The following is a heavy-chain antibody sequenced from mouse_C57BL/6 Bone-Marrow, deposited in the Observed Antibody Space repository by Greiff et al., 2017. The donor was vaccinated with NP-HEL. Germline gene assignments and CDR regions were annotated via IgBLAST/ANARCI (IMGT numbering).Heavy chain of an antibody. D-gene: IGHD2-4*01. CDR1: GFTFSDYG. CDR3: ASYDYDWYVDV. Sequence: EVQLVESGGGLVKPGGSLKLSCAASGFTFSDYGMHWVRQAPEKGLEWVAYISSGSSTIYYADTVKGRFTISRDNAKNTLFLQMTSLRSEDTAMYYCASYDYDWYVDVWGTGTTVTVSS. J-gene: IGHJ1*03. CDR2: ISSGSSTI. V-gene: IGHV5-17*01.